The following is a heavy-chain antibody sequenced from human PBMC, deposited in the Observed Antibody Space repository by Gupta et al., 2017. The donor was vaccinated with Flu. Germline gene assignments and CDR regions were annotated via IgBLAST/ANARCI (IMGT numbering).Heavy chain of an antibody. V-gene: IGHV3-73*02. CDR2: IRTKSNSYAT. Sequence: EVQLVESGGGLVRPGGSLKLPCAASGFDFSGSAMHWVRQAPGKGLEWVGRIRTKSNSYATVYGASAKGRFIISRHDSKSTAYLQMDSLKAEDTAVYYCTNYGYDFSFWGQGTLVIVSS. CDR3: TNYGYDFSF. D-gene: IGHD3/OR15-3a*01. J-gene: IGHJ4*02. CDR1: GFDFSGSA.